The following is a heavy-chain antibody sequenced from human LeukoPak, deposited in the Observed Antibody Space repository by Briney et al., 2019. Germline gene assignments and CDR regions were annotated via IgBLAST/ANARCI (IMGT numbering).Heavy chain of an antibody. CDR3: ARGSYSYGIDY. V-gene: IGHV1-46*01. CDR1: GYTFTNYY. Sequence: ASVKVSCKTSGYTFTNYYMHWVRQAPGQGLEWMGIINPSGGTTSYAQKFQGRVTMTRDTSTNTVYMELSSLTSEDTAMYYCARGSYSYGIDYWGQGIPATVSS. J-gene: IGHJ4*02. D-gene: IGHD5-18*01. CDR2: INPSGGTT.